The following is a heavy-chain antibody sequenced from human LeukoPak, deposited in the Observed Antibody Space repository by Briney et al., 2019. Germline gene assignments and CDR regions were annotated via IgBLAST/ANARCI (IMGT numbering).Heavy chain of an antibody. CDR1: GYTFTGYY. J-gene: IGHJ5*02. Sequence: ASVKVSCKASGYTFTGYYMHWVRQAPGQGLEWMGRINPNSGGTNYAQKFQSRVTITRDTSISTAYVELSRLRSDDTAVYYCARKAYCSGGSCYLDWFDPWGEGALVTVSS. V-gene: IGHV1-2*06. CDR2: INPNSGGT. D-gene: IGHD2-15*01. CDR3: ARKAYCSGGSCYLDWFDP.